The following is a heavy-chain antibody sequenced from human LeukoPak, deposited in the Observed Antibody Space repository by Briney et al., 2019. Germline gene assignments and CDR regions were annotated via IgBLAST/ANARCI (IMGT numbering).Heavy chain of an antibody. Sequence: PGGSLRLSCAASGLSFSSYSMNWGGQAPGKGLEWVSTITSSSSHIYYADSVKGRFTISRGNAKNSLYLQMNSLRAEDTAVYCCAKGCSDGVCYRDYWGQGTPVTVSS. CDR3: AKGCSDGVCYRDY. CDR1: GLSFSSYS. D-gene: IGHD2-8*01. V-gene: IGHV3-21*01. J-gene: IGHJ4*02. CDR2: ITSSSSHI.